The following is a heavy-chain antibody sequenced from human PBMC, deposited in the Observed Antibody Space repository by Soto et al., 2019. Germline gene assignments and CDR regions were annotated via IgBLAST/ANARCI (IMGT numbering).Heavy chain of an antibody. D-gene: IGHD3-10*01. CDR3: AREEAGEPWVPWFDP. CDR2: INPSGGST. J-gene: IGHJ5*02. Sequence: ASVKVSCKASGYTFTSYYMHWVRQAPGQGLEWMGIINPSGGSTSYAQKFQGRVTMTRDTSTSTVYMELSSLRSEDTAVYYCAREEAGEPWVPWFDPWGQGTLVTVSS. V-gene: IGHV1-46*03. CDR1: GYTFTSYY.